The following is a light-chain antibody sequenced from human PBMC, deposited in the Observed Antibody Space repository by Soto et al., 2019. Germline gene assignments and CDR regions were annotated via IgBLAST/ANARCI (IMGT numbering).Light chain of an antibody. CDR3: QQYDNLPIT. Sequence: DIQMNQSPSSLSASVGDRVTITCQASQDISHYLNWYQQKPGKAPKLLIYDASNLETGVPSRFSGSGSGTDVTFPISSLQPEDIATYYCQQYDNLPITFGQGTRLEIK. CDR1: QDISHY. CDR2: DAS. V-gene: IGKV1-33*01. J-gene: IGKJ5*01.